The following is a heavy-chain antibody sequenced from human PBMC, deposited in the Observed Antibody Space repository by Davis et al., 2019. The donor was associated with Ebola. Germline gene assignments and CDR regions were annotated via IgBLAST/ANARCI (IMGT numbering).Heavy chain of an antibody. J-gene: IGHJ5*02. V-gene: IGHV4-59*01. CDR3: ARENYDFWSGYYTGTWFDP. Sequence: MPSETLSLTCTVSGGSISSYYWSWIRQPPGKGLEWIGYLYYSGSTNYNPSLKSRVTISVDTSKNQFSLKLSSLTAADTAVYYCARENYDFWSGYYTGTWFDPWGQGTLVTVSS. CDR1: GGSISSYY. D-gene: IGHD3-3*01. CDR2: LYYSGST.